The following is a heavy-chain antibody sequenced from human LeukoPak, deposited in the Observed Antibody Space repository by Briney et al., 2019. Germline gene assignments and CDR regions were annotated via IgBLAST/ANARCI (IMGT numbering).Heavy chain of an antibody. V-gene: IGHV3-21*01. D-gene: IGHD6-19*01. Sequence: PGGSLRLSCAASGFTFSSYSMNWVRQAPGKGLEWVSSISSSSSYIYYADSVKGRFTISRDNAKNSLYLQMNSLRAEDTAVYYCAKDEGGYSSSNFQHWGQGTLVTVSS. J-gene: IGHJ1*01. CDR1: GFTFSSYS. CDR2: ISSSSSYI. CDR3: AKDEGGYSSSNFQH.